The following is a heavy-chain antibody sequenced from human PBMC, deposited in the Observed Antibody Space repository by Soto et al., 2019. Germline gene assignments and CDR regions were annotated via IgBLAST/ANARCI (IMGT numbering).Heavy chain of an antibody. Sequence: PGGSLRLSCAASGFTFRDYDLHSVRQAPGKGLEWVAEISYDGSEQYYGDSVKGRFTISRDNAKNTLYLQMNSLRAEDTAVYYCARDPHYFYDSTGYYDYWGQGTLVTVSS. CDR3: ARDPHYFYDSTGYYDY. D-gene: IGHD3-22*01. CDR1: GFTFRDYD. V-gene: IGHV3-30*03. CDR2: ISYDGSEQ. J-gene: IGHJ4*02.